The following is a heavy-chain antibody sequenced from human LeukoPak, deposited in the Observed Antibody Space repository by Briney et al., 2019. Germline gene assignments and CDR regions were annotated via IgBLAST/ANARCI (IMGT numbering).Heavy chain of an antibody. CDR2: TYYRSKWYN. V-gene: IGHV6-1*01. CDR1: GDSVSSNSAA. Sequence: SQTLSLTCAISGDSVSSNSAAWNWIRQSPSSGLEWLGRTYYRSKWYNDYAVSVKSRITINPDTSKNQFSLQLNSVTPEDTAVYYCATGNWDDAFDIWSQGTMVTVSS. J-gene: IGHJ3*02. CDR3: ATGNWDDAFDI. D-gene: IGHD4-23*01.